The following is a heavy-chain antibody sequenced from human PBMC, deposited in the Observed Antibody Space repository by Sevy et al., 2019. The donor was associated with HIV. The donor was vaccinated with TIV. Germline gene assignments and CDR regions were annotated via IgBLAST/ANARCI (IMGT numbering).Heavy chain of an antibody. CDR2: ISYEGTET. CDR1: GFAFSSHA. V-gene: IGHV3-30-3*01. Sequence: GGSLRLSCAASGFAFSSHAMHWVRQAPGKGLEWVAVISYEGTETFYAASVEGGFTISRDNSKNMLSLQINSLRPEDTAVYYFAIDGGYSMKWYPLYWGQGTLVTVSS. CDR3: AIDGGYSMKWYPLY. J-gene: IGHJ4*02. D-gene: IGHD6-13*01.